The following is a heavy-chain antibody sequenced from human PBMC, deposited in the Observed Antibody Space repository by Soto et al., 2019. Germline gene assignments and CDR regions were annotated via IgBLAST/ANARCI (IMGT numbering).Heavy chain of an antibody. CDR2: IGTSGRTI. CDR1: GFTFSNYE. D-gene: IGHD4-4*01. J-gene: IGHJ6*01. V-gene: IGHV3-48*03. Sequence: EVPLVESGGGLVQAGGSLRLFCAVSGFTFSNYEMNWVRQAPGKGLEWVSYIGTSGRTIYYADSVRGRFTISRDNAKNSLYLQMNSLRAEDTAVYYCARDPAIYSGKFDYGLDVW. CDR3: ARDPAIYSGKFDYGLDV.